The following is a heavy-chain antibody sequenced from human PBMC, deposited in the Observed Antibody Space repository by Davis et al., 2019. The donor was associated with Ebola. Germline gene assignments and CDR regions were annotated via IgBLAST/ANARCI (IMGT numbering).Heavy chain of an antibody. J-gene: IGHJ4*02. Sequence: ASVKVSCKASGYTFTGYYMHWVRQAPGQGLEWMGWINPNSGGTNYAQKFQGRVTMTRDTSISTAYMELSSLISDDTAVYYCARDFGHAVNQDRRRSSSAVDYWGQGTLVTVSS. CDR2: INPNSGGT. CDR3: ARDFGHAVNQDRRRSSSAVDY. D-gene: IGHD6-6*01. CDR1: GYTFTGYY. V-gene: IGHV1-2*02.